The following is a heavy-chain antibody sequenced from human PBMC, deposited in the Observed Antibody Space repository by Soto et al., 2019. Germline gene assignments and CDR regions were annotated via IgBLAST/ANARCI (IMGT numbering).Heavy chain of an antibody. V-gene: IGHV4-39*01. CDR1: GGSISSSSYY. Sequence: SETLSLTCTVSGGSISSSSYYWGWIRQPPGKGLEWIGSIYYSGSTYYNPSLKSRVTISVDTSKNQFSLKLSSVTAADTAVYYCARLQSWVDFGVVTHDAFDIWGQGTMVTVSS. CDR2: IYYSGST. J-gene: IGHJ3*02. CDR3: ARLQSWVDFGVVTHDAFDI. D-gene: IGHD3-3*01.